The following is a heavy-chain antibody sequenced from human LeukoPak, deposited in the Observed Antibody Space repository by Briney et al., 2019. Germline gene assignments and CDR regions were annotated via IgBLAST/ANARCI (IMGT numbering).Heavy chain of an antibody. CDR1: GGTFSSYA. J-gene: IGHJ5*02. V-gene: IGHV1-69*05. CDR3: ARVGYYDSSGSFREP. D-gene: IGHD3-22*01. CDR2: IIPIFGTA. Sequence: GASVKVSCKASGGTFSSYAISWVRQAPGQGLEWMGGIIPIFGTANYAQKFQGRVTITTDESTSTAYMELSSLRSEDTAVYYCARVGYYDSSGSFREPWGQGTLVTVSS.